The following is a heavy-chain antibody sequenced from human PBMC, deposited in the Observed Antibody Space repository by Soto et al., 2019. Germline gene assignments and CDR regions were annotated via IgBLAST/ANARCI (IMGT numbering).Heavy chain of an antibody. CDR3: ARQGNRIAVAGKDRYFDL. CDR2: IYYSGST. V-gene: IGHV4-39*01. J-gene: IGHJ2*01. CDR1: GGSISSSSYY. Sequence: QLQLQESGPGLVKPSETLSLTCTVSGGSISSSSYYWGWIRQPPGKGLEWIGSIYYSGSTYYNPSLKSRVTISVDTSKSQFSLKLSSVTAADTAMYYCARQGNRIAVAGKDRYFDLWGRGTLVTVSS. D-gene: IGHD6-19*01.